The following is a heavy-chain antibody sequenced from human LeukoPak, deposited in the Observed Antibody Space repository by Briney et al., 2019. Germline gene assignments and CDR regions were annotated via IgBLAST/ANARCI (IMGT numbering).Heavy chain of an antibody. CDR1: GYTFTSYG. V-gene: IGHV1-18*01. CDR2: ISAYNGNT. CDR3: ARVLVNYDFWSGCDY. Sequence: VASVKVSCKASGYTFTSYGISWVRQAPGQGLEWMGWISAYNGNTNYAQKLQGRVTMTTDTSTSTAYMELRSLRSDDTAVYYCARVLVNYDFWSGCDYWGQGTLVTVSS. J-gene: IGHJ4*02. D-gene: IGHD3-3*01.